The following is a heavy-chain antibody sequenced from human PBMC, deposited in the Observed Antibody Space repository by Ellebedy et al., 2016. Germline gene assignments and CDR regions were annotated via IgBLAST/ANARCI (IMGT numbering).Heavy chain of an antibody. CDR1: GDSISSYY. CDR3: ARGSIAVAVNWFDP. J-gene: IGHJ5*02. Sequence: SETLSLTXTVFGDSISSYYWYWLRQSPGKGLDWIGYIYSRGTTNYNPSLKSRVTISVDTSKNQFSLKLSSVTAADTAVYYCARGSIAVAVNWFDPWGQGTLVTVSS. D-gene: IGHD6-19*01. CDR2: IYSRGTT. V-gene: IGHV4-59*12.